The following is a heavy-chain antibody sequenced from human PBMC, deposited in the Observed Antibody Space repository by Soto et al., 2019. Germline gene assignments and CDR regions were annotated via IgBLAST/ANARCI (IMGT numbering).Heavy chain of an antibody. CDR2: IDSDGNRI. J-gene: IGHJ3*02. Sequence: EVQLVQSGGGLVQPGGSLRLSCAASGFTFNSYWMHWVRQVPGKGLVWVLRIDSDGNRIRYADYVKGRFTISRDNAKKTLYLQMNRLRAEDTAVSSCVRLRSTTWGGWDAFEIWGQGTRVTVSS. CDR3: VRLRSTTWGGWDAFEI. V-gene: IGHV3-74*01. D-gene: IGHD4-17*01. CDR1: GFTFNSYW.